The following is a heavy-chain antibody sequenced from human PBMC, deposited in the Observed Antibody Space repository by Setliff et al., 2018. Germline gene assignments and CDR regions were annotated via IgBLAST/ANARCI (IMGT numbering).Heavy chain of an antibody. CDR1: GGSISSYY. CDR2: IHTSGT. J-gene: IGHJ4*02. CDR3: ARFGGSASVARFSPPI. V-gene: IGHV4-4*08. Sequence: LSLTCSVSGGSISSYYWSWIRQPPGKGLEWIGNIHTSGTNYNPSLKSRVTISVDTSKTQFSLNLRFVTAADTAVYYCARFGGSASVARFSPPIWGPGSLVTVSS. D-gene: IGHD3-10*01.